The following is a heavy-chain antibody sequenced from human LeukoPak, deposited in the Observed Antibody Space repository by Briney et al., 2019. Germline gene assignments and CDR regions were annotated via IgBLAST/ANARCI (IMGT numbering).Heavy chain of an antibody. CDR1: GYTFTSYG. Sequence: GASVKVSCKASGYTFTSYGISWVRQAPGQGLEWMGWISAYNGNTNYAQKLQGRVTMTTDTSTSTAYMELRSLRSDDTAVYYCARGGVLRYFDWLYHDYGMDVWGQGTTVTVSS. CDR2: ISAYNGNT. CDR3: ARGGVLRYFDWLYHDYGMDV. V-gene: IGHV1-18*01. D-gene: IGHD3-9*01. J-gene: IGHJ6*02.